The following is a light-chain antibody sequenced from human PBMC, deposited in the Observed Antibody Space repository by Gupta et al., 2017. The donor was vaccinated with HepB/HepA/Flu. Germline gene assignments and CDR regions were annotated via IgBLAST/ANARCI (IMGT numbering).Light chain of an antibody. CDR1: QIMATY. Sequence: EVVLTQSPATLSLSPGERATLTCRASQIMATYLAWYQQKPGQAPRLLIYDASNRAAGIPARFSGSGSGTDFTLTISSLEPEDFGVYYCQHRINWPLTFGGGTKVEIK. J-gene: IGKJ4*01. V-gene: IGKV3-11*01. CDR2: DAS. CDR3: QHRINWPLT.